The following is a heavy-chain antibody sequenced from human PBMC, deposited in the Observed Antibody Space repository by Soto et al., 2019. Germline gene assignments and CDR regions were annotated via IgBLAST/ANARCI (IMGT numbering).Heavy chain of an antibody. CDR1: GTTFDSFT. J-gene: IGHJ5*02. CDR3: ARDDDTTGHYSWFDP. Sequence: QVQLVQSGAEVKKPGSSVKVSCKPSGTTFDSFTFAWVRQAPGQGLEWLGGFVPMFGSASIAQRFRGRVRITADASTGTGYMELSDLRSDDSAIYYCARDDDTTGHYSWFDPWGPGTLVTVSS. V-gene: IGHV1-69*01. D-gene: IGHD3-9*01. CDR2: FVPMFGSA.